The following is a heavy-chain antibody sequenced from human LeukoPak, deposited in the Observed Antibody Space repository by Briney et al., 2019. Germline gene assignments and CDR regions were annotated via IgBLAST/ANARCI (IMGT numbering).Heavy chain of an antibody. J-gene: IGHJ6*03. Sequence: ASVKVSCKASGYTFTSYGISWVRQAPGQGLEWMGWISAYNGNTNYAQKLQGRVTMTTDTSTSTAYMELRSLRSDDTAVYYCAREVPAAIDYYYMDVWGKGTTVTVSS. CDR2: ISAYNGNT. D-gene: IGHD2-2*02. CDR1: GYTFTSYG. V-gene: IGHV1-18*01. CDR3: AREVPAAIDYYYMDV.